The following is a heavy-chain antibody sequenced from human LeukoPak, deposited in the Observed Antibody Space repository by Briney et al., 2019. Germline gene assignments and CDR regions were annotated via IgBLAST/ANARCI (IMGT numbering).Heavy chain of an antibody. CDR2: IIPIFGTA. Sequence: SVTVSCKASGGTFSSYAISWVRQAPGQGLEWMGGIIPIFGTANYAQKFQGRVTITADESTSTAYMELSSLRSEDTAVYYCARGTMVRGRYYYYYGMDVWGKGTTVTVSS. CDR3: ARGTMVRGRYYYYYGMDV. J-gene: IGHJ6*04. CDR1: GGTFSSYA. D-gene: IGHD3-10*01. V-gene: IGHV1-69*13.